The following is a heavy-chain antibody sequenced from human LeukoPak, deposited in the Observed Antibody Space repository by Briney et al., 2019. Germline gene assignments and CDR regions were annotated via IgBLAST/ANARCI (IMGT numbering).Heavy chain of an antibody. CDR1: GGSISSYY. CDR2: ISYSGST. D-gene: IGHD2-21*02. CDR3: ARRAYCGDDCFPFDY. V-gene: IGHV4-59*01. Sequence: SETLSLTCTVSGGSISSYYWSWIRQPPGKGLEWMGYISYSGSTNYNPSLKSRVTISIDTSKNQVSLNLSSVTAADTAVYYCARRAYCGDDCFPFDYWGQGTLVTVSS. J-gene: IGHJ4*02.